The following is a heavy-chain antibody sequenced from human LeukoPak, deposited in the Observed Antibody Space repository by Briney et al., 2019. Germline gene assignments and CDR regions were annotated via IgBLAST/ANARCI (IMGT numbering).Heavy chain of an antibody. Sequence: PSETLSLTCTVSGGSISSYYWSWIRQPPGKGLEWIGYIYYSGSTNYNPSLKSRVTISVDTSKNQFSLKLSSVTAADTAVYYCARVRGSYMVCDYWGQGTLVTVSS. CDR3: ARVRGSYMVCDY. J-gene: IGHJ4*02. V-gene: IGHV4-59*01. D-gene: IGHD1-26*01. CDR1: GGSISSYY. CDR2: IYYSGST.